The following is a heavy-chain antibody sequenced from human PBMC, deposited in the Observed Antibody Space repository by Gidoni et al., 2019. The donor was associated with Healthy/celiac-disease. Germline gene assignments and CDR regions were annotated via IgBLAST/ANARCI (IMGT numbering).Heavy chain of an antibody. J-gene: IGHJ6*02. CDR2: IWYDGSNK. Sequence: QVQLVESGGGVVQPGRSLRLSCAASGFTFSSYGMRWVRQAPGKGLEWVAVIWYDGSNKYYADSVKGRFTIYRDNSKNTLYLQMNSLRAEDTAVYYCARGNNYYYGMDVWGQGTTVTVSS. CDR1: GFTFSSYG. V-gene: IGHV3-33*01. CDR3: ARGNNYYYGMDV.